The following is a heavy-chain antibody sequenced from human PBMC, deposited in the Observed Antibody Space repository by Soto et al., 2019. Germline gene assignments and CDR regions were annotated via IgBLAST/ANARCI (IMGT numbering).Heavy chain of an antibody. D-gene: IGHD3-22*01. CDR3: ARLGGFYQAFDS. V-gene: IGHV4-59*12. CDR2: IYFGGTT. J-gene: IGHJ4*02. CDR1: GGSISPYY. Sequence: SETLSLTCAVSGGSISPYYWAWIRRPPGKGLEWLGYIYFGGTTTYNPSLKSRLTMSLDTSKSQFSLKLTSVAAADTAVYYCARLGGFYQAFDSWGQGALVT.